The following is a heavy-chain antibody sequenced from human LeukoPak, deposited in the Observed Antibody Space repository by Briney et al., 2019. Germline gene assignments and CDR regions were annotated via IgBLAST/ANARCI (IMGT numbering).Heavy chain of an antibody. CDR1: GFTFSSYG. V-gene: IGHV3-30*02. CDR2: IRYDGSNK. Sequence: GGSLRLSCAASGFTFSSYGMHWVRQAPGKGLEWVAFIRYDGSNKYYADSVKGRFTISRDNSKNTLYLQMNSLRAEDTAVYYCAKDSDTAMVTCFDYWGQGTLVTVPS. CDR3: AKDSDTAMVTCFDY. D-gene: IGHD5-18*01. J-gene: IGHJ4*02.